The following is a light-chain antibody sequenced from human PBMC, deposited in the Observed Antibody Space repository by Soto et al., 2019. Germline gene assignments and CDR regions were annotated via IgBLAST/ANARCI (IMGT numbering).Light chain of an antibody. CDR2: GAS. V-gene: IGKV3-20*01. CDR3: QQYGSSPAYT. J-gene: IGKJ2*01. Sequence: EIVLTQSPGTLSLSPGERATLSCRASQSVSSSYLAWYQPKPGQAPRLLIYGASSRATGIPDRSSGSGSGTDFTLTISRLEPEDFAVYYCQQYGSSPAYTCGQGTKLEIK. CDR1: QSVSSSY.